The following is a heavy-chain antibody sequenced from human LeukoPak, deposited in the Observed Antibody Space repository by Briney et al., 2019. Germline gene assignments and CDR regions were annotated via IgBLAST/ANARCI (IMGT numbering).Heavy chain of an antibody. Sequence: GGSLRLSCAASGLTFSSYAMSWVRQAPGKGLEWVSAISGGGGNTRYADSVKGRFTISRDNSKSTMYLQMNSLRAEDTAVYYCAKGSTYFFGSGTSDDAFDIWGQGTMVTVSS. D-gene: IGHD3-10*01. J-gene: IGHJ3*02. CDR3: AKGSTYFFGSGTSDDAFDI. CDR2: ISGGGGNT. CDR1: GLTFSSYA. V-gene: IGHV3-23*01.